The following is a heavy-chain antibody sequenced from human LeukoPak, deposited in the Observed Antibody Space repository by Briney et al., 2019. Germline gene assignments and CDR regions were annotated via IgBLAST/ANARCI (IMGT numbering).Heavy chain of an antibody. J-gene: IGHJ4*02. CDR2: MYPGDSDT. CDR1: GYRFTNYW. Sequence: RGESLKISCKVSGYRFTNYWIGWVRQMRGKVLEWMGIMYPGDSDTSYRPSFQGQVTISADESISTAYLQWSSLTASATAMYYCAIRVAEWELLDYWGQGTLVTVSS. D-gene: IGHD1-26*01. V-gene: IGHV5-51*01. CDR3: AIRVAEWELLDY.